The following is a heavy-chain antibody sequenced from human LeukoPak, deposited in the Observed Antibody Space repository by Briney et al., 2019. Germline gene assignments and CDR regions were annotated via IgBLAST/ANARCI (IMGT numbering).Heavy chain of an antibody. Sequence: GASVKVSCKASGYTFTGYYMHWVRQAPGQGLEWMGWMNPNSGNTGYAQKFQGRVTITRNTSISTAYMELSSLRSEDTAVYYCASAYYYGSGILVGGDYWGQGTLVTVSS. J-gene: IGHJ4*02. CDR2: MNPNSGNT. CDR3: ASAYYYGSGILVGGDY. D-gene: IGHD3-10*01. V-gene: IGHV1-8*03. CDR1: GYTFTGYY.